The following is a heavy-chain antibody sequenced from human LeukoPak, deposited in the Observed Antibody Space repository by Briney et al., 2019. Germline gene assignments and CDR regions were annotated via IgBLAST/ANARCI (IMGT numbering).Heavy chain of an antibody. Sequence: PGGSLRLSCAASGFTFSSYWMTWVRQAPGKGLEWVANIKQDGSEAYYVDSVKGRFTVSRDNAKNSLYLQLNSLGAEDTAVYYCARDYPYGDYEGADYWGQGTLVTVSS. V-gene: IGHV3-7*01. J-gene: IGHJ4*02. D-gene: IGHD4-17*01. CDR3: ARDYPYGDYEGADY. CDR1: GFTFSSYW. CDR2: IKQDGSEA.